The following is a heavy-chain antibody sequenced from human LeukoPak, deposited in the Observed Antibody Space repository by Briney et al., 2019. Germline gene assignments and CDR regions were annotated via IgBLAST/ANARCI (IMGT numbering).Heavy chain of an antibody. CDR1: GFTFSSYA. CDR2: ISDGGGAT. CDR3: AGAFSGWSPKF. Sequence: GGSLRLSCAASGFTFSSYAMTWVRQAPGKGLEWVSGISDGGGATYYADSVKGRFTLSRDNSKNTLYLQMNSLRADDTAVYYCAGAFSGWSPKFWGQGNLVTVSS. D-gene: IGHD6-19*01. J-gene: IGHJ4*02. V-gene: IGHV3-23*01.